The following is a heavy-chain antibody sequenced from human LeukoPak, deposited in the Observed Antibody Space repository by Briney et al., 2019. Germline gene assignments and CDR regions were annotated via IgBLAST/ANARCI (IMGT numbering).Heavy chain of an antibody. D-gene: IGHD3-10*01. CDR1: GGSISTFY. Sequence: PSETLSLTCTVSGGSISTFYWSWIRQTPGKGLEWIGYIYDSGSTNYNPSLKNRVTISLDMSKNQFSLKLRSVTAADTAVCYCARDLSLRRGIFDYWGQGTLVTVSS. V-gene: IGHV4-59*01. CDR2: IYDSGST. J-gene: IGHJ4*02. CDR3: ARDLSLRRGIFDY.